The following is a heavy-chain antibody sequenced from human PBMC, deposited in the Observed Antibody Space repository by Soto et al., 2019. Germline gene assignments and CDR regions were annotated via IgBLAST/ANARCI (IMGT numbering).Heavy chain of an antibody. Sequence: ASVKVSCKASGYTFTSYGISWVRQAPGQGLEWMGWISAYNGNTNYAQKLQGRVTMTTDTSTSTAYMELRSLRSDDTAVYYCARAVSSSSASPISYYYYYMDVWGKGTTVTVSS. CDR1: GYTFTSYG. CDR2: ISAYNGNT. CDR3: ARAVSSSSASPISYYYYYMDV. V-gene: IGHV1-18*01. J-gene: IGHJ6*03. D-gene: IGHD6-6*01.